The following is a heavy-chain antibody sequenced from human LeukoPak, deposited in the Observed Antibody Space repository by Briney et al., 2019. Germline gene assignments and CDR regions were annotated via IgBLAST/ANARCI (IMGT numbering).Heavy chain of an antibody. CDR1: GDSINGYF. CDR2: IYYSGGT. Sequence: PSETLSLTCTVSGDSINGYFWSWIRQPPGKGLEWIGYIYYSGGTNYNPSLKSRVTISVDTSKNQFSLKLSSVSAADTAVYYCARDHLGASHGVSRAFDIWGQGTMVTVSS. J-gene: IGHJ3*02. D-gene: IGHD3-10*01. CDR3: ARDHLGASHGVSRAFDI. V-gene: IGHV4-59*12.